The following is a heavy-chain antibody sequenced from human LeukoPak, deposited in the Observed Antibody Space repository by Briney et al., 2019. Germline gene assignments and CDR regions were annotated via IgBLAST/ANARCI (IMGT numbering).Heavy chain of an antibody. CDR3: AKDRYFTMVQGVSDY. D-gene: IGHD3-10*01. V-gene: IGHV3-23*01. J-gene: IGHJ4*02. CDR1: GFTFSSYA. CDR2: ISGSGGST. Sequence: GGSLRLSCAASGFTFSSYAMSWVRQAPGKGLEWVSAISGSGGSTYYADSVKGRFTISRDNSKNTLYLQMNSLRVEDTAVYYCAKDRYFTMVQGVSDYWGQGTLVTVSS.